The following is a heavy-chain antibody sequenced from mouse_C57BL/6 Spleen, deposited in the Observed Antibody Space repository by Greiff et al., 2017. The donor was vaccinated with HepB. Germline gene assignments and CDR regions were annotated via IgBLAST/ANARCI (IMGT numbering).Heavy chain of an antibody. Sequence: LQESGPELVKPGASVKISCKASGYAFSSSWMNWVKQRPGKGLEWIGRIYPGDGDTNYNGKFKGKATLTADKSSSTAYMQLSSLTSEDSAVYFCARSRLRFAYWGQGTLVTVSA. V-gene: IGHV1-82*01. D-gene: IGHD3-2*02. CDR2: IYPGDGDT. CDR1: GYAFSSSW. J-gene: IGHJ3*01. CDR3: ARSRLRFAY.